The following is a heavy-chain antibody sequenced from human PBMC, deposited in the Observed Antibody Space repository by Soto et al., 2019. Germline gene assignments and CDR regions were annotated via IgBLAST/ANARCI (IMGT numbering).Heavy chain of an antibody. V-gene: IGHV3-23*01. J-gene: IGHJ5*02. Sequence: GGSLRLSCAASGFTFSNYAMTWARQAPGKGLGWVSSLLRSGSTTYYADSVKGRFTVSSDKSANSLYLQMDNLRAEDTAIYYCAKDAVSGDGVWLLDSWGQGTVVTVSS. CDR2: LLRSGSTT. D-gene: IGHD4-17*01. CDR3: AKDAVSGDGVWLLDS. CDR1: GFTFSNYA.